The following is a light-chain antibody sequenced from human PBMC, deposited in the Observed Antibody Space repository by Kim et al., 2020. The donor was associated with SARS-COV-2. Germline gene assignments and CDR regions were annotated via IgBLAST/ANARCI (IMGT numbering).Light chain of an antibody. CDR2: TAS. V-gene: IGKV1-9*01. J-gene: IGKJ1*01. Sequence: IQLTQSPSSLSASVGDRVTITCRASQGISSFLAWYQQKPGKAPKLLIYTASSLQSGVPSRFSGSGSGTDFTLTISSLHPEDFATYYCQQLNSYPQTFGQGTKGDIK. CDR1: QGISSF. CDR3: QQLNSYPQT.